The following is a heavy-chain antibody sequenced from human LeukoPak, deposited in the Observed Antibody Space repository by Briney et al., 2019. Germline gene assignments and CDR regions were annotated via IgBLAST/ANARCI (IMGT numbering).Heavy chain of an antibody. J-gene: IGHJ4*02. D-gene: IGHD2-21*02. CDR1: GYRFTTYW. V-gene: IGHV5-51*01. CDR2: IYPGDSDT. Sequence: GESLKISCKGSGYRFTTYWIGWVRQMPGKGLEWMGIIYPGDSDTRYSPSFQGQVTISADKSISTASLQWSSLKASDTAMYYCARHISDCGGDCPLDSWGQGTLVTVSS. CDR3: ARHISDCGGDCPLDS.